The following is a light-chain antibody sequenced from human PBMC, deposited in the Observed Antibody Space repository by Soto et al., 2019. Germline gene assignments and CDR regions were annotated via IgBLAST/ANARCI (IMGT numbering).Light chain of an antibody. CDR2: GAS. J-gene: IGKJ3*01. CDR3: QQYDNWPPFT. V-gene: IGKV3-15*01. Sequence: EIVMTQSPVTLSVSPGERATLSCRASQSVGSHLAWYQQRPGQAPRLLIYGASYRATGITPRFSGSGSGTDFTLTISSLQSEDYAVYYCQQYDNWPPFTFGPGNKVHIK. CDR1: QSVGSH.